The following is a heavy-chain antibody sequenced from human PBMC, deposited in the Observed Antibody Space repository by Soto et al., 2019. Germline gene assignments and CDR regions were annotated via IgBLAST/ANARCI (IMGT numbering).Heavy chain of an antibody. CDR1: GFTFSSYA. CDR3: ARVLRIRGGRYYYGMDV. CDR2: ISYDGSNK. D-gene: IGHD3-10*01. V-gene: IGHV3-30-3*01. J-gene: IGHJ6*02. Sequence: GQLVESGGGVAQPGRSLRLSCAASGFTFSSYAMHWVRQTPGQGLEWVAVISYDGSNKYYADSVKGRFTISRDISNDAVYLQMNRLGTEDTAVYFCARVLRIRGGRYYYGMDVWGQGTTVTVSS.